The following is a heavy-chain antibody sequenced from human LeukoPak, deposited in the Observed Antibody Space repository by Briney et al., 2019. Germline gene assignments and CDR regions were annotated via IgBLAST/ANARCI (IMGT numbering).Heavy chain of an antibody. V-gene: IGHV3-7*05. CDR3: ARLYGDYPDY. CDR1: GFTFSTYW. CDR2: IKQDGSEK. D-gene: IGHD4-17*01. Sequence: PGGSLRLSCAASGFTFSTYWVTWVRQAPGKGLEWVANIKQDGSEKYYVDSVKGRFTISRDNAKNSLYLQMNSLRAEDTAVYYCARLYGDYPDYWGQGSLVTVSS. J-gene: IGHJ4*02.